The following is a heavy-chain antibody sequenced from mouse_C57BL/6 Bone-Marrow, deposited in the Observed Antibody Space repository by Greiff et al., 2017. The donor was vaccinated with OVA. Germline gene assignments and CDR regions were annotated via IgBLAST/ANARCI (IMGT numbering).Heavy chain of an antibody. CDR2: IYPGDGDT. CDR1: GYAFSSYW. Sequence: VQLQQSGAELVKPGASVKISCKASGYAFSSYWMNWVKQRPGKGLEWIGQIYPGDGDTNYNGKFKGKATLTADKSSSTAYMQLSSLTSEDSAVYFCARGGIYYYGSSQSFFDYWGQGTTLTVSS. D-gene: IGHD1-1*01. J-gene: IGHJ2*01. V-gene: IGHV1-80*01. CDR3: ARGGIYYYGSSQSFFDY.